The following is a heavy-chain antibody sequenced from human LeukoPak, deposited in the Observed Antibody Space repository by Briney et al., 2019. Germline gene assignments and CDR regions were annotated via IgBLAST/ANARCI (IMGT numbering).Heavy chain of an antibody. D-gene: IGHD4-17*01. CDR2: ISGCGGST. CDR1: GFTFSSYA. J-gene: IGHJ4*02. Sequence: PGGSLRLSCAASGFTFSSYAMSWVRQAPGKGLEWVSAISGCGGSTYYADSVKGRFTISRDNSKNTLYLQMNSLRAEDTAVYYCAKVGDYARHYYFDYWGQGTLVTVSS. V-gene: IGHV3-23*01. CDR3: AKVGDYARHYYFDY.